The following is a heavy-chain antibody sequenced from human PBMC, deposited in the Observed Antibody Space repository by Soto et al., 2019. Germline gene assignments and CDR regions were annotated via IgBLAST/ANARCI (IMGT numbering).Heavy chain of an antibody. CDR1: GFTFSSYG. J-gene: IGHJ4*02. CDR3: AKSAGTGDFDY. V-gene: IGHV3-30*18. Sequence: GGSLRLSCAASGFTFSSYGMHWVRQAPGKGLEWVAVISYDGSNKYYADSVKGRFTISRDNSKNTLYLQMNSLRAEDTAVYYCAKSAGTGDFDYWGQGTLVTVSS. D-gene: IGHD7-27*01. CDR2: ISYDGSNK.